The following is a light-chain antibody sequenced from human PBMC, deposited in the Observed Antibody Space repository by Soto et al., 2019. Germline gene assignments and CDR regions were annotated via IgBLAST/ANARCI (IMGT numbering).Light chain of an antibody. CDR2: DNN. CDR1: GSNIGNNF. V-gene: IGLV1-51*01. Sequence: QSVLTQPPSVSAAPGQRVTISCFGGGSNIGNNFVSWYQQFPGTSPKLLIYDNNKRPSGIPGRFSGSKSGTSATLDITGLQTGDEADYYCGTWDNSLDAYVFGAGTKVTVL. CDR3: GTWDNSLDAYV. J-gene: IGLJ1*01.